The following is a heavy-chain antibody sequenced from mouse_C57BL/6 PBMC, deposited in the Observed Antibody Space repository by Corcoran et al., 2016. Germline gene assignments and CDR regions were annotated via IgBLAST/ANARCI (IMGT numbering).Heavy chain of an antibody. CDR1: GYTFTTYG. CDR2: INTYSGVP. V-gene: IGHV9-3*01. J-gene: IGHJ1*03. Sequence: QIQLVQSGPELKKPGETVKISCKASGYTFTTYGMSWVKQAPGKGLKWMGWINTYSGVPTYADDFKGRFAFSLETSASTAYLQINNLKNGDTATYFCARSDGYSWYFDVWGTGTTVTVSS. CDR3: ARSDGYSWYFDV. D-gene: IGHD2-3*01.